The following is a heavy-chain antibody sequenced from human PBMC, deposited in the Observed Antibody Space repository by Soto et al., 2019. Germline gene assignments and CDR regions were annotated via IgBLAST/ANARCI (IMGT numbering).Heavy chain of an antibody. Sequence: QVHLVESGGGMVQPGRSLRLSCVASGFNFKAYGMHWVRQAPGKGLEWVAVISTDGTNQHHADSVKGRFTISRDNFKNTLYLQMNSLRPEDTAVYFCAVGGGDLSLTPFDYWGQGTLVTVSS. CDR3: AVGGGDLSLTPFDY. CDR2: ISTDGTNQ. D-gene: IGHD3-16*02. J-gene: IGHJ4*02. CDR1: GFNFKAYG. V-gene: IGHV3-30-3*01.